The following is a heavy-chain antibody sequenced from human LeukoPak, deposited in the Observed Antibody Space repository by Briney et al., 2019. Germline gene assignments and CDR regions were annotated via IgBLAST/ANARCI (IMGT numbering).Heavy chain of an antibody. J-gene: IGHJ4*02. V-gene: IGHV4-34*01. Sequence: SETLSLTCAVYGGSFSGYYWSWIRQPPGKGLEWIGEINHSGSTNYNPSLKSRVTISVDTSKNQFSLKLSSVTAADTAVYYCARGLGYCSGGSCTRFDYWGQGTLVTVSS. CDR1: GGSFSGYY. CDR3: ARGLGYCSGGSCTRFDY. D-gene: IGHD2-15*01. CDR2: INHSGST.